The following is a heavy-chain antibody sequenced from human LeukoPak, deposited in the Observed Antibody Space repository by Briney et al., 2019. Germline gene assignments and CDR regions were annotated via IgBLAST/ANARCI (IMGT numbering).Heavy chain of an antibody. CDR1: GYNFAGYY. D-gene: IGHD1-14*01. CDR3: AREVESRTGFDY. Sequence: SVKISCKASGYNFAGYYIHWVRQAPGQGLEWMGGIIPIFGTANYAQKFQGRVTITADKSTSTAYMELSSLRSEDTAVYYCAREVESRTGFDYWGQGTLVTVSS. V-gene: IGHV1-69*06. CDR2: IIPIFGTA. J-gene: IGHJ4*02.